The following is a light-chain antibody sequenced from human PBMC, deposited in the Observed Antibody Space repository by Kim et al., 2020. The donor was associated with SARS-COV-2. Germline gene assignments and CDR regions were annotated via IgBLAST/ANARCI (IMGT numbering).Light chain of an antibody. J-gene: IGLJ3*02. CDR2: EDN. CDR1: SGSIASNY. CDR3: QSSDSSNWM. V-gene: IGLV6-57*02. Sequence: NFMLTQPHSVSESPGKTVTISCTGSSGSIASNYVQWYQQCPGSAPTTVIYEDNQRPSGVPDRFSGSIDSSSNSASLTISGLKTEDEADYYCQSSDSSNWMFGGGTKLTVL.